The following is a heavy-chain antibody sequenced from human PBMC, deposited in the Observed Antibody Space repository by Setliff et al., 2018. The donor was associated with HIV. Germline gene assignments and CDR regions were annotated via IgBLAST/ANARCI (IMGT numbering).Heavy chain of an antibody. Sequence: PGGSLRLSCAASGFTFSNYWMDWVRQAPGKGLEWVSYISGSTNTVYYADSMQGRFIISRDNARKSLYLQMNSLRAEDTAVYYCSASGWPFDYWGQGTLVTVSS. D-gene: IGHD6-19*01. J-gene: IGHJ4*02. CDR1: GFTFSNYW. V-gene: IGHV3-48*01. CDR3: SASGWPFDY. CDR2: ISGSTNTV.